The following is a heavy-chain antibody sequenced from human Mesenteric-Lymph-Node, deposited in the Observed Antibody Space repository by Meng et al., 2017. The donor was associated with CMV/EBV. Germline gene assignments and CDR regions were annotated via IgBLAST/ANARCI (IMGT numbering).Heavy chain of an antibody. J-gene: IGHJ4*02. CDR3: AHSSGIAAAGPFYFDY. D-gene: IGHD6-13*01. Sequence: QITLKESGPTLVKPTQTLTLTCSFSGFSLSTSGVGVGWIRQPPGKALELLALIYWDDDKRYSPSLKSRLTITKDTSENQVILTMTNMDPVDTATYYCAHSSGIAAAGPFYFDYWGQGTLVTVSS. CDR1: GFSLSTSGVG. V-gene: IGHV2-5*02. CDR2: IYWDDDK.